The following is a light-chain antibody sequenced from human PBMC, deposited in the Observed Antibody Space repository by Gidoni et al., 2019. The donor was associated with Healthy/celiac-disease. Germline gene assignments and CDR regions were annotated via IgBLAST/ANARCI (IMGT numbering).Light chain of an antibody. CDR3: QQRSNWPPRVT. Sequence: EIVLTQSPATLSLSPGDRATLSCSASQSVSSYLAWYQQKPGQAPRLLIYDASNRATGIPARFSGSGSGTDFTLTISSLEPEDFAVYYCQQRSNWPPRVTFGPGTKVDIK. J-gene: IGKJ3*01. CDR2: DAS. V-gene: IGKV3-11*01. CDR1: QSVSSY.